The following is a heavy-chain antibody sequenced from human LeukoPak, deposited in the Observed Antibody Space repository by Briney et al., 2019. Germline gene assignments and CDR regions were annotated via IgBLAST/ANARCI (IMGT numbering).Heavy chain of an antibody. D-gene: IGHD2-8*01. J-gene: IGHJ3*02. Sequence: PGGSLRLSCAASGSTFSSYWMHWVRQAPGKGLVWVSRINSDGSSTSYADSVKGRFTISRDNAKNTLYLQLNSLRDEDTAVYYCARGNGHGFDMWGQGTMVTVSS. CDR1: GSTFSSYW. CDR2: INSDGSST. CDR3: ARGNGHGFDM. V-gene: IGHV3-74*01.